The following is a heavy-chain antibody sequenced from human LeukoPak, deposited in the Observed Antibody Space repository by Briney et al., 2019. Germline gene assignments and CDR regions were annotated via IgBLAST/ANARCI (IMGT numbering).Heavy chain of an antibody. CDR1: GGSFSGYY. J-gene: IGHJ4*02. D-gene: IGHD3-22*01. CDR2: INHSGST. Sequence: PSETLSLTCAVYGGSFSGYYWSWIRQPPGKGLEWIGEINHSGSTNYNPSLKSRVTIPVDTSKNQFSLKLSSVTAADTAVYYCARATSMIVVVIPFFDYWGQGTLVTVSS. CDR3: ARATSMIVVVIPFFDY. V-gene: IGHV4-34*01.